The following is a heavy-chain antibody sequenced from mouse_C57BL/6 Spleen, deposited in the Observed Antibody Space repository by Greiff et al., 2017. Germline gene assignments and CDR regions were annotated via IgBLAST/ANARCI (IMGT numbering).Heavy chain of an antibody. CDR2: FYPGSGSI. D-gene: IGHD3-2*02. CDR1: GYTFTEYT. V-gene: IGHV1-62-2*01. Sequence: VKLMESGAELVKPGASVKLSCKASGYTFTEYTIHWVKQRSGQGLEWIGWFYPGSGSIKYNEKFKDKATLTADKSSSTVYMELSRLTSEDSAVYFCARHEEGAAQAIYAMDYWGQGTSVTVSS. J-gene: IGHJ4*01. CDR3: ARHEEGAAQAIYAMDY.